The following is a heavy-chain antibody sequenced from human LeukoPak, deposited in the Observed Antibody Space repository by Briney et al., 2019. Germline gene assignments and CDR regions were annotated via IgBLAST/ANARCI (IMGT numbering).Heavy chain of an antibody. D-gene: IGHD5-12*01. J-gene: IGHJ6*03. Sequence: SSETLSLTCAVYGGSFSGYYWSWIRQPPGKGLEWIGEISYSGNTNYNPSLKSRVTISADTSKKHFSLKLTSVTAADAAVYYCARGRKRYDFNYYYYMDVWDKGTTVTVSS. V-gene: IGHV4-34*01. CDR3: ARGRKRYDFNYYYYMDV. CDR1: GGSFSGYY. CDR2: ISYSGNT.